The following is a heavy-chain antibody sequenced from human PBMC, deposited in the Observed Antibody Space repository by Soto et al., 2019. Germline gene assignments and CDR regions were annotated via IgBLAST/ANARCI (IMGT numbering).Heavy chain of an antibody. V-gene: IGHV1-2*04. CDR3: ARGRRGLLYDFDI. D-gene: IGHD2-2*01. Sequence: QEQLVQSGAEVKKPGASVKVSCKAVGYPFTGYYLHWVRQAPGQGLEWMGWINPNNGGTNYAQNFEGWVTMTRDTSISTVYLELTRLRSDDTAVYYCARGRRGLLYDFDIWGQGTVVSGSS. CDR2: INPNNGGT. CDR1: GYPFTGYY. J-gene: IGHJ3*02.